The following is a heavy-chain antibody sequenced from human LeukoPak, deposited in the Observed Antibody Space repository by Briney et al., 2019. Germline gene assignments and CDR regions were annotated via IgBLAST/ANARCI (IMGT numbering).Heavy chain of an antibody. D-gene: IGHD5-24*01. Sequence: PGGSLRLSCAASRFTFSNAWMTWVRQAPGKGLEWVGRIKSKTDGGTTDYAAPVKGRFTISRDDSENTLYLQMNSLKTEDTAVYYCARIYKLAYFGYWGQGTLVSVSS. CDR1: RFTFSNAW. J-gene: IGHJ4*02. V-gene: IGHV3-15*01. CDR3: ARIYKLAYFGY. CDR2: IKSKTDGGTT.